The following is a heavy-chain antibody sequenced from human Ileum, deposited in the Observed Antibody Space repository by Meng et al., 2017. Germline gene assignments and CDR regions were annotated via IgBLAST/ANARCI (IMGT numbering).Heavy chain of an antibody. CDR1: GFRFTTYA. V-gene: IGHV3-23*01. CDR3: AKVKRHSGRYFDAFDI. Sequence: VRLSGCGGGWVQSGGYLRLSCPSSGFRFTTYAMGWVRQAPGKGLEWVSGFSGGGTTTNYADSVTGRFTISRDNSKTSLYLQMNTLRAEDTAIYYCAKVKRHSGRYFDAFDIWGRETMVTVSS. J-gene: IGHJ3*02. D-gene: IGHD1-26*01. CDR2: FSGGGTTT.